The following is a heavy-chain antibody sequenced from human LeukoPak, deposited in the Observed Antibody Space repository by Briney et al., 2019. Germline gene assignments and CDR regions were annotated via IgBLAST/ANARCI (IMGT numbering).Heavy chain of an antibody. CDR2: ISSSSSYI. D-gene: IGHD3-10*01. CDR1: GFTFSSYS. Sequence: GGSLRLSCAASGFTFSSYSMNWVRRAPGKGLEWVSSISSSSSYIYYADSVKGRFTISRDNAKNSLYLQMNSLRAEDTAVYYCARDYYTIPSYSGGVEDYYGMDVWGQGTTVTVSS. CDR3: ARDYYTIPSYSGGVEDYYGMDV. J-gene: IGHJ6*02. V-gene: IGHV3-21*01.